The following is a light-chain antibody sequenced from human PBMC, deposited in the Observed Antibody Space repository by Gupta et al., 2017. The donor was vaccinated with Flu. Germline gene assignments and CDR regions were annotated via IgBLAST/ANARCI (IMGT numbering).Light chain of an antibody. V-gene: IGKV4-1*01. CDR2: WAS. J-gene: IGKJ2*03. Sequence: DFVMTQSPDPLAVSLGERATINCKSSQSVLYRSNNKNYLAWYQQKPGQPPKLLIYWASTRESGVPDRFSGSGSGTDFTLTISSLQAEDVAVYYCQQYHSLPLSFGQGTKLEIK. CDR1: QSVLYRSNNKNY. CDR3: QQYHSLPLS.